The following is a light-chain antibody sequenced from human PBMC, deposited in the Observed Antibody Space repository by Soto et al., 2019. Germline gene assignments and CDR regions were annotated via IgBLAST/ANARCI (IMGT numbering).Light chain of an antibody. J-gene: IGKJ5*01. V-gene: IGKV3-11*01. CDR2: DIS. Sequence: EIVLTQSPVTLSLSPGERATLSCRASQSIGRYLAWYQQKPGQAPRLLIYDISDRAIGIPARFSGSGSGTDFTLTINSLEPEDFAVYCCQQRYNWPPVTFGQGTRLEIK. CDR3: QQRYNWPPVT. CDR1: QSIGRY.